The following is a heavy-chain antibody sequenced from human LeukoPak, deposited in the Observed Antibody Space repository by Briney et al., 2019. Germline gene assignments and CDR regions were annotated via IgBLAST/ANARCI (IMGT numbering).Heavy chain of an antibody. CDR2: IYTSGST. V-gene: IGHV4-4*07. D-gene: IGHD2-21*01. J-gene: IGHJ3*02. CDR3: ARGQIPEYSGGRAFDI. Sequence: SETLSLTCTVSGGSISSYYWSWIRQPAGKGLEWIGRIYTSGSTNYNPSLKSRVAMSVDTSKNQFSLKLSSVTAADTAVYYCARGQIPEYSGGRAFDIWGQGTMVTVSS. CDR1: GGSISSYY.